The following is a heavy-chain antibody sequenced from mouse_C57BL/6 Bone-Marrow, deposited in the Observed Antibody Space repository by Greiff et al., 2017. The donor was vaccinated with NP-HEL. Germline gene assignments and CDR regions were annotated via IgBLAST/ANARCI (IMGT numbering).Heavy chain of an antibody. CDR1: GFTFSSYG. J-gene: IGHJ3*01. CDR3: ARLDSSGYDWFAY. Sequence: EVKLVESGGDLVKPGGSLKLSCAASGFTFSSYGMSWVRQTPDKRLEWVATISSGGSYTYYPDSVKGRFTISRDNAKNTLYLQMSSLKSEDTAMYYCARLDSSGYDWFAYWGQGTLVTVSA. V-gene: IGHV5-6*02. D-gene: IGHD3-2*02. CDR2: ISSGGSYT.